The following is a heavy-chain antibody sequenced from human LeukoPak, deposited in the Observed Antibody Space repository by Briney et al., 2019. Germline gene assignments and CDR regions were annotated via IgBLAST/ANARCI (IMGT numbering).Heavy chain of an antibody. CDR2: ISGSGGST. Sequence: GGSLRLSCAASGFTFSSYAMSWVRQAAGKGREWVSAISGSGGSTYYADSVKGRFTISRDNSNNTLYLQMNSLRAEDTAVYYCAKRIWFGELLPDYWGQGTLVTVSS. J-gene: IGHJ4*02. V-gene: IGHV3-23*01. CDR3: AKRIWFGELLPDY. CDR1: GFTFSSYA. D-gene: IGHD3-10*01.